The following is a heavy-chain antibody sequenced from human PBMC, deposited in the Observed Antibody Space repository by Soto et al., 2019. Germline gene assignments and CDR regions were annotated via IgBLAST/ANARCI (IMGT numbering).Heavy chain of an antibody. CDR3: AKDGVAGTAEPKYGMDV. D-gene: IGHD3-10*01. J-gene: IGHJ6*02. CDR1: GFTFNSYA. Sequence: EMQLLESGGGLVQPGGSLRLSCAASGFTFNSYAMTWVRQAPGKGLEWVSTIIGSGTGTYYADSVKGRFTISRDNSKNTLYLQMNGLRADDTAVYYCAKDGVAGTAEPKYGMDVWGQGTTVTVSS. V-gene: IGHV3-23*01. CDR2: IIGSGTGT.